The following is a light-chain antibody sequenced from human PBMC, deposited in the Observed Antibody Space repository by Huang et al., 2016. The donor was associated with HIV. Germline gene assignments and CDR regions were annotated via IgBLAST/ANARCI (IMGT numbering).Light chain of an antibody. CDR2: GAS. J-gene: IGKJ1*01. V-gene: IGKV3-15*01. Sequence: EIVMTQSPATLSVSPGERATLSCRASQSVAKHFAWYQQKPGQAPMLLIYGASTRATGIPARFSGSGSGTEFTLTISSLQSEDFAVYYCHHYSNWPPTWTFGQGTKVEIK. CDR1: QSVAKH. CDR3: HHYSNWPPTWT.